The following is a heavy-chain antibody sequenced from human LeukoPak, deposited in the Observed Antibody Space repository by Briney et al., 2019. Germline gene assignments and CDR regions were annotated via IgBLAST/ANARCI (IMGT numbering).Heavy chain of an antibody. J-gene: IGHJ1*01. CDR2: ISASSSSI. CDR3: ARRAAGRPGADYFQH. D-gene: IGHD3-10*01. Sequence: GGSLRLSCAGSGFTFSGYSMNWLRQAVGKGLEWVSYISASSSSIYYADSVKGRFTISRDNAKNSLYLQMNSLRDEDTAVYYCARRAAGRPGADYFQHWGRGILVTVSS. CDR1: GFTFSGYS. V-gene: IGHV3-48*02.